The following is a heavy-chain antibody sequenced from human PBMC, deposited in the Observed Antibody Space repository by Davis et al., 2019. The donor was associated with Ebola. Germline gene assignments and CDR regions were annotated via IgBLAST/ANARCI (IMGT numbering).Heavy chain of an antibody. D-gene: IGHD6-19*01. CDR1: GFTFSRNW. Sequence: GGSLRLSCAASGFTFSRNWMTWVRQAPGKGLEWVATIKEDGSEKYYVDSVKGRFTISRDNSKNTLYLQMNSLRAEDTAVYYCATTPQYSSGQNKPFDYWGQGTLVTVSS. V-gene: IGHV3-7*01. J-gene: IGHJ4*02. CDR2: IKEDGSEK. CDR3: ATTPQYSSGQNKPFDY.